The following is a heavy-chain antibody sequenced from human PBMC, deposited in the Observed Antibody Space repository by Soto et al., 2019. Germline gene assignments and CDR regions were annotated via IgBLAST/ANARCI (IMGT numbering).Heavy chain of an antibody. J-gene: IGHJ6*02. CDR1: GFTFSSYG. CDR2: ISGSGGST. Sequence: GGSLRLSCAASGFTFSSYGMSWVRQAPGKGLKWVSAISGSGGSTYYADSVKDRFTISRDNSKTKLYLQMNSLRAEDTAVYYCAKGAEVSSGYYPTYYYYYGMDVCGQGTTVTVSS. V-gene: IGHV3-23*01. D-gene: IGHD3-22*01. CDR3: AKGAEVSSGYYPTYYYYYGMDV.